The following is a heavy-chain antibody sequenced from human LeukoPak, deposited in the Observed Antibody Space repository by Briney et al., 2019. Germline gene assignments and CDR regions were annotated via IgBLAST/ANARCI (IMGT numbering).Heavy chain of an antibody. Sequence: SSETLSLTYTVSRGSISSDYWNWIRQPPGKGLEWIGYIYYSGSTNYNPPLKSRVTISVDTSKNQFSLNLRSVTAADTAVYYCARGQAGATTLFDYWGQGTLVTVSS. V-gene: IGHV4-59*01. CDR1: RGSISSDY. CDR3: ARGQAGATTLFDY. D-gene: IGHD1-26*01. CDR2: IYYSGST. J-gene: IGHJ4*02.